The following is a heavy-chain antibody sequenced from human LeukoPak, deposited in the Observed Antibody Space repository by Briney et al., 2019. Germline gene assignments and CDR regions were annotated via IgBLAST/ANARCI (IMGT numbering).Heavy chain of an antibody. CDR3: ARQGVTGTNALDY. CDR2: IYPGDSDT. D-gene: IGHD1/OR15-1a*01. V-gene: IGHV5-51*01. CDR1: GYSFTSYW. J-gene: IGHJ4*02. Sequence: GESLKISCKGSGYSFTSYWIAWVRQMPGKGLEWMGIIYPGDSDTRYSPSFQGQVTISADRSISTAYLHWSSLKASDTAMYYCARQGVTGTNALDYWGQGTLVTVSS.